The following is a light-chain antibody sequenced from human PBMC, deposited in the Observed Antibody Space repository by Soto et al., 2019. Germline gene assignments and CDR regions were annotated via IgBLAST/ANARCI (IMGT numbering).Light chain of an antibody. V-gene: IGKV1-12*01. Sequence: DIQMTQSPSSVSASVGDRVTITCRASQRINDWLAWYQHKPGKAPKLLIYSASNLHSGVPSRFRCRGSGTDFTLTISNLQPEDFATYYCQQANSFPLTFGGGTNVEIK. J-gene: IGKJ4*01. CDR2: SAS. CDR3: QQANSFPLT. CDR1: QRINDW.